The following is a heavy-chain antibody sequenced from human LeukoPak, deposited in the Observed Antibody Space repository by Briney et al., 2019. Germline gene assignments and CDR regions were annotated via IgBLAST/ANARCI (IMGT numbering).Heavy chain of an antibody. CDR3: ARQYGDFDY. CDR2: IYYSGST. V-gene: IGHV4-39*07. Sequence: SETLSLTCTVSGGSISSSSYYWGWIRQPPGKGLEWIGSIYYSGSTYYNPSLKSRVTISIDTSKNQFSLKLTSVTAADTAVYYCARQYGDFDYWGQGTLVTVSS. D-gene: IGHD4-17*01. J-gene: IGHJ4*02. CDR1: GGSISSSSYY.